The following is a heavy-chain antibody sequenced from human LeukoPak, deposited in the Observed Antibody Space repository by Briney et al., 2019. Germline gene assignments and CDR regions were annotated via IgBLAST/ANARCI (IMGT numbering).Heavy chain of an antibody. Sequence: ASVKVSCKASGYTFTTYGITWVRQAPGQGLEWMGWISINNGNTNYAQKFQGRVTMTTDTSTSTAYMELRSLRSDDTAVYYCARRRYSSDDYWGQGTLVTVSS. J-gene: IGHJ4*02. CDR3: ARRRYSSDDY. D-gene: IGHD6-25*01. CDR2: ISINNGNT. CDR1: GYTFTTYG. V-gene: IGHV1-18*01.